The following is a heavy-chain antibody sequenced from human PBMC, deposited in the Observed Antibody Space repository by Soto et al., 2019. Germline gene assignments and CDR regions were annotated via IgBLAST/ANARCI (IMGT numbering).Heavy chain of an antibody. V-gene: IGHV3-15*07. D-gene: IGHD4-4*01. CDR1: GFTVDVAW. J-gene: IGHJ6*02. Sequence: EVQLVESGGGLVKPGGSLKLSCAASGFTVDVAWMNWVRQAPGKGLEWVGRIKGKTDGGTTDYAASVKGRFTISRDNSRNTLYLQMNSLRTEDTAVYYCTTDDHSNPYFWYTMDVWGQGTTLTVSS. CDR2: IKGKTDGGTT. CDR3: TTDDHSNPYFWYTMDV.